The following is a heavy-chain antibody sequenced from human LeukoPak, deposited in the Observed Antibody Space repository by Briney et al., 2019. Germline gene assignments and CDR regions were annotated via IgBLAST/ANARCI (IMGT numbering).Heavy chain of an antibody. J-gene: IGHJ5*02. CDR1: GFTFGDYA. D-gene: IGHD3-10*01. CDR3: ARGGYYGSGNDFRFDP. Sequence: GGSLRLSCTASGFTFGDYAMSWFRQAPGKGLEWVGFIRSKAYGGTTEYAASVKGRFTISRDDSKSIAYLQMNSLRTEDTAVYYCARGGYYGSGNDFRFDPWGQGTLVTVSS. V-gene: IGHV3-49*03. CDR2: IRSKAYGGTT.